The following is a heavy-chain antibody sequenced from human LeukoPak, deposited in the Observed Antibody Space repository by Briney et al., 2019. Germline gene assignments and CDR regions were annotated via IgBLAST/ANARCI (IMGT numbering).Heavy chain of an antibody. CDR1: GGSFSGYY. Sequence: SETLSLTCAVYGGSFSGYYWSWIRQPPGKGLEWIGEINHSGSTNYNPSLKSRVTISVDTSKNQFSLKLSSVTAADTAVYYCARIHSSSNLFFDYWGQGTLVTVSS. CDR3: ARIHSSSNLFFDY. J-gene: IGHJ4*02. V-gene: IGHV4-34*01. D-gene: IGHD6-13*01. CDR2: INHSGST.